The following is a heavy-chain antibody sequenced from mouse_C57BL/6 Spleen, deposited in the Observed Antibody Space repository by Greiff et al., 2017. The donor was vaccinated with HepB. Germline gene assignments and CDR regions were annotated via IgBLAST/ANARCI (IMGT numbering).Heavy chain of an antibody. CDR1: GYTFTSYW. Sequence: QVQLKQPGAELVRPGSSVKLSCKASGYTFTSYWMHWVKQRPIQGLEWIGNIDPSDSETHYNQKFKDKATLTVDKSSSTAYMQLSSLTSEDSAVYYCARIPPDYYGSSPYAMDYWGQGTSVTVSS. CDR2: IDPSDSET. D-gene: IGHD1-1*01. V-gene: IGHV1-52*01. CDR3: ARIPPDYYGSSPYAMDY. J-gene: IGHJ4*01.